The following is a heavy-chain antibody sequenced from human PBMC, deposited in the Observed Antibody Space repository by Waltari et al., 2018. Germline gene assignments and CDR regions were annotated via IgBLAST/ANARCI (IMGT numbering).Heavy chain of an antibody. CDR2: IYSGGST. CDR1: GFTFSSYA. CDR3: AKDSGIFHYYMDV. Sequence: EVQLLVSGGGLVQPGGSLRLSCAASGFTFSSYALRWVRQAPGQGLEWVAVIYSGGSTYYADSVKGRFTNSRDKSKNTLYMQMNSLRAEDTAVYYCAKDSGIFHYYMDVWGKGTTVTVSS. J-gene: IGHJ6*03. V-gene: IGHV3-23*03.